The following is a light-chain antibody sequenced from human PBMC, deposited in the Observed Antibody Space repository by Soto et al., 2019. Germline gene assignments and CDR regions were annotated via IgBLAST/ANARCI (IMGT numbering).Light chain of an antibody. J-gene: IGKJ1*01. CDR3: QQYGSSPGT. CDR1: QSVSSSY. Sequence: EIVLTQSPGTLSLSPGERATLSCRASQSVSSSYLAWYQQKPGQAPRLLIYGASSRATGIPDSFSGSGSGTDFTLTISRLEPEDFAVYYCQQYGSSPGTFGQGTKVEIE. CDR2: GAS. V-gene: IGKV3-20*01.